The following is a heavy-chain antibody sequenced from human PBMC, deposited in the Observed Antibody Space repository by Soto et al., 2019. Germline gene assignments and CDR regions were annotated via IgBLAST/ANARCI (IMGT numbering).Heavy chain of an antibody. J-gene: IGHJ4*02. V-gene: IGHV1-69*13. CDR2: IIPISGSA. Sequence: SVKVSCKASGGTFNSYAISWVRQAPGQGLEWMGGIIPISGSANYAQKFQGRVTITADESTSTAYMELSSLRSDDTAVYYCATRSPAFDYWGQGTLVTVSS. CDR1: GGTFNSYA. CDR3: ATRSPAFDY.